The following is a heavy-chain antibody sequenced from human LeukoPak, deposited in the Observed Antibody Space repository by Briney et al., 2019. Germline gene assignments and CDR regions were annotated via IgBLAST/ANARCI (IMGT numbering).Heavy chain of an antibody. Sequence: GGSLRLSCAASGFTFSSYGMHWVRQAPGKGLEWVAVISYDGSNKYYADSVKGRFTISRDNSKNPLYLQMNSLRAEDTAVYYCAKDYGDSTGMAYWGQGTLVTVSS. V-gene: IGHV3-30*18. CDR2: ISYDGSNK. J-gene: IGHJ4*02. CDR1: GFTFSSYG. D-gene: IGHD4-17*01. CDR3: AKDYGDSTGMAY.